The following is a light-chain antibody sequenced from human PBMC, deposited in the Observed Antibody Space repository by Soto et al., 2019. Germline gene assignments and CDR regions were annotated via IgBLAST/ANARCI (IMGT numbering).Light chain of an antibody. J-gene: IGLJ3*02. CDR2: SDN. CDR3: QSFDSSMGDWV. V-gene: IGLV1-40*01. Sequence: QSVLTQPPSVSGATGQRVTISCTGSSSNIGAGYDVHWYQQLPGTAPKLLIYSDNSRPSGVPDRFSGSKSGTSASLAITGLEAEDEADYYCQSFDSSMGDWVFGGGTKLTVL. CDR1: SSNIGAGYD.